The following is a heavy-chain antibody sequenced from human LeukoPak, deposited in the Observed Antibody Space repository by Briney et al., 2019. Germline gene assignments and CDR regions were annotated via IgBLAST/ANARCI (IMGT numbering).Heavy chain of an antibody. CDR3: ARDYDYDFWSGYYRYYYYMDV. CDR2: ISGSGGST. Sequence: GGSLRPSCAASGFTFSSYAMSWVRQAPGKGLEWVSAISGSGGSTYYADSVKGRFTISRDNAKNSLYLQMNSLRAEDTAVYYCARDYDYDFWSGYYRYYYYMDVWGKGTTVTVSS. CDR1: GFTFSSYA. J-gene: IGHJ6*03. V-gene: IGHV3-23*01. D-gene: IGHD3-3*01.